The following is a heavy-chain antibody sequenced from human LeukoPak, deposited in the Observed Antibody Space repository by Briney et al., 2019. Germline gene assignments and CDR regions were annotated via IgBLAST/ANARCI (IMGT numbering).Heavy chain of an antibody. D-gene: IGHD2-21*01. CDR1: GGSISSGDYY. V-gene: IGHV4-30-4*08. Sequence: SETLSLTCTVSGGSISSGDYYWSWIRQPRGKGLEWIGYIYYSGSTYYNPSLKSRVTISVDTSKNQFSLKLSSVTAADTAVYYCARGDSSAQSPIVVVIANGPAEASYAFDIWGQGTMVTVSS. CDR3: ARGDSSAQSPIVVVIANGPAEASYAFDI. J-gene: IGHJ3*02. CDR2: IYYSGST.